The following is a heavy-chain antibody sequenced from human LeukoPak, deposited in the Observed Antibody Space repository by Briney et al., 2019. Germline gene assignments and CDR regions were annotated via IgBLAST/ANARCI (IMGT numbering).Heavy chain of an antibody. CDR3: IRDGGSRSIDH. CDR1: GFTFRNYW. Sequence: GGSLRLSCATSGFTFRNYWMSWVRQAPGKGLEYVANIKKDGSDKYYVDSAVKGRFTVSRDNAKNSLYLEMNSLRVEDTAVYYCIRDGGSRSIDHWGQGTQVTVSS. D-gene: IGHD1-26*01. CDR2: IKKDGSDK. V-gene: IGHV3-7*01. J-gene: IGHJ4*02.